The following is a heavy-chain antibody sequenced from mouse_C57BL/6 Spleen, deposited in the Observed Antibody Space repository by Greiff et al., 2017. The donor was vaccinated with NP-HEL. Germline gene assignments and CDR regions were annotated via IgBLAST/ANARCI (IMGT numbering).Heavy chain of an antibody. CDR1: GYTFTDYN. CDR2: INPNNGGT. V-gene: IGHV1-18*01. D-gene: IGHD1-1*01. J-gene: IGHJ2*01. CDR3: ARSFGYYGSSYPYYFDY. Sequence: EVQLQQSGPELVKPGASVTIPCKASGYTFTDYNMDWVKQSHGKSLEWIGDINPNNGGTIYNQKFKGKATLTVDKSSSTAYMALRSLTSEDAAVYYCARSFGYYGSSYPYYFDYWGQGTTLTVSS.